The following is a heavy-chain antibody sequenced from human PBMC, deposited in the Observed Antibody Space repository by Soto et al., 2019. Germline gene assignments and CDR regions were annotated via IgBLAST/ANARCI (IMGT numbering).Heavy chain of an antibody. V-gene: IGHV3-11*01. CDR1: GFTFSDYY. D-gene: IGHD3-3*01. CDR3: ARDHNYDFWSGYYYAFDI. J-gene: IGHJ3*02. CDR2: ISSSGSTI. Sequence: GSLRLSCAASGFTFSDYYMSWIRQAPGKGLEWVSYISSSGSTIYYADSVKGRFTISRDNAKNSLYLQMNSLRAEDTAVYYCARDHNYDFWSGYYYAFDIWGQGTMVTVSS.